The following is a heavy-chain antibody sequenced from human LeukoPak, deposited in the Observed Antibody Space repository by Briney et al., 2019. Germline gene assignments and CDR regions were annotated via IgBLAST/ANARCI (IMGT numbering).Heavy chain of an antibody. CDR3: ARAIAAAGYNWFDP. CDR1: GGTFSSYA. D-gene: IGHD6-13*01. Sequence: SVKVSCKASGGTFSSYAISWVRQAPGQRLEWMGGIIPIFGTANYAQKFQGRVTITADESTSTAYMELSSLRFEDTAVYYCARAIAAAGYNWFDPWGQGTLVTVSS. J-gene: IGHJ5*02. CDR2: IIPIFGTA. V-gene: IGHV1-69*13.